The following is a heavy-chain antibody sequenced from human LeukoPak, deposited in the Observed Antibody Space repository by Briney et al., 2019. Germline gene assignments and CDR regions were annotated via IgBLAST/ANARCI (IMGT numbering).Heavy chain of an antibody. CDR3: ARAVGSWELLPEYYFDY. CDR1: GGSVSSGTYY. V-gene: IGHV4-61*01. J-gene: IGHJ4*02. D-gene: IGHD1-26*01. CDR2: VYYSGST. Sequence: SETLSLTCTVSGGSVSSGTYYWSWIRQPPGKGLEWIGYVYYSGSTKYNPSLKSRVTISVDTSKNQFSLRLTSVTAADTAVYYCARAVGSWELLPEYYFDYWGQGTLVTVSS.